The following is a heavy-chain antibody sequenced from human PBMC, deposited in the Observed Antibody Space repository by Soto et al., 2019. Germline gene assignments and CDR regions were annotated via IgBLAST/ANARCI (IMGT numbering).Heavy chain of an antibody. Sequence: PSEALSLTCVVPGASISSNKHWWTWVRQPPGKGLEWIGEIYHTGGVNYMSSLRGRITMSVDKTKNQFSLKLSSVTAADTAVYYCAREIAAAGTQPYNWFDPWGQGTLVTVSS. CDR2: IYHTGGV. D-gene: IGHD6-13*01. CDR1: GASISSNKHW. J-gene: IGHJ5*02. CDR3: AREIAAAGTQPYNWFDP. V-gene: IGHV4-4*02.